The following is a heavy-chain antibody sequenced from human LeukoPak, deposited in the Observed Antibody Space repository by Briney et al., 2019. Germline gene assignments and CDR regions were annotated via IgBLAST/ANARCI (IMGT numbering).Heavy chain of an antibody. CDR3: ARTMAEPFFDY. CDR1: GGSISSGGYY. Sequence: SATLSLTCTVSGGSISSGGYYWSWIRQHPGKGLEWIGYIYYSGSTYYNPSLKSRVTISVDTSKNQFSLKLSSVTAADTAVYYCARTMAEPFFDYWGQGTLVTVSS. V-gene: IGHV4-31*03. CDR2: IYYSGST. J-gene: IGHJ4*02. D-gene: IGHD3-10*01.